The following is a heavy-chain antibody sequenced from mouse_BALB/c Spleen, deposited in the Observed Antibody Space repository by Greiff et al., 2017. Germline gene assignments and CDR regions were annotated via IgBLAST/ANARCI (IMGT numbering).Heavy chain of an antibody. CDR2: ILPGSGST. D-gene: IGHD1-1*01. J-gene: IGHJ3*01. Sequence: QVQLQQPGAELMKPGASVKISCKATGYTFSSYWIEWVKQRPGHGLEWIGEILPGSGSTNYNEKFKGKATFTADTSSNTAYMQLSSLTSEDSAVYYCARGGFYYGSISFAYWGQGTLVTVSA. CDR3: ARGGFYYGSISFAY. V-gene: IGHV1-9*01. CDR1: GYTFSSYW.